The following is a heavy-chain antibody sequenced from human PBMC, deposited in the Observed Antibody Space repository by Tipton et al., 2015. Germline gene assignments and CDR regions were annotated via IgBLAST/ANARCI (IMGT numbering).Heavy chain of an antibody. Sequence: LRLSCTVSGGSISSVSYYWGWIRQPPGKGLEWIGSIYYSGSTYYNPSLKSRVTISVDTSKNQFSLKLSSVTAADTAVYYCARQIAAAARDWFDPWGQGTLVTVSS. CDR3: ARQIAAAARDWFDP. CDR1: GGSISSVSYY. V-gene: IGHV4-39*01. J-gene: IGHJ5*02. CDR2: IYYSGST. D-gene: IGHD6-13*01.